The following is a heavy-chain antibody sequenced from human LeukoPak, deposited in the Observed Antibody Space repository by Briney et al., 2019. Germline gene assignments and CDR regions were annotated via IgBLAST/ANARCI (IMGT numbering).Heavy chain of an antibody. CDR2: IYYSGST. D-gene: IGHD1-26*01. CDR3: ARGEWELPFDY. Sequence: SETLSLTCTVSGGSISSSSYYWGWIRQPPGKGLEWIGSIYYSGSTYYNPSIKSRVTISVDTSKNQFSLKLSSVTAADTAVYYCARGEWELPFDYWGQGTLVTVSS. CDR1: GGSISSSSYY. V-gene: IGHV4-39*07. J-gene: IGHJ4*02.